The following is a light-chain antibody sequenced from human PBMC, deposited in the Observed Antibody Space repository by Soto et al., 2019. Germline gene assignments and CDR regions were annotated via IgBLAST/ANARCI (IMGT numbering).Light chain of an antibody. J-gene: IGKJ3*01. CDR3: QQSGRPPYT. CDR2: GAS. Sequence: EIVLTQSPGTLSLSPGDRATLSCRASQGVDFSYVAWYQQKPGQTPRLLIYGASSRATGIPDRFSVSGSGTDFTLTISRLEPEDFAVYYCQQSGRPPYTFGPGTKVDIK. V-gene: IGKV3-20*01. CDR1: QGVDFSY.